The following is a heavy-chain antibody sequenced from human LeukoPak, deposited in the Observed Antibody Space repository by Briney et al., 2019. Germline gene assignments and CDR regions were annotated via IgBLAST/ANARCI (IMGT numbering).Heavy chain of an antibody. CDR2: INPNSGGT. D-gene: IGHD3-9*01. CDR3: ARADFDWLLNYYYYGMDV. CDR1: GYTFTGYY. Sequence: GASVKVSCKASGYTFTGYYMHWVRQAPGQGLEWMGWINPNSGGTNYAQKFRGRVTMTRDTSISTAYMELSRLRSDDTAVYYCARADFDWLLNYYYYGMDVWGQGTTVTVSS. J-gene: IGHJ6*02. V-gene: IGHV1-2*02.